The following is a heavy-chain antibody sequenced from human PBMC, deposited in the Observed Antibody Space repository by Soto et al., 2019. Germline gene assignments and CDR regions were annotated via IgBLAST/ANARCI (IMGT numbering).Heavy chain of an antibody. CDR3: ARVRQYDFWSGYPTLNYYFDY. V-gene: IGHV3-20*04. J-gene: IGHJ4*02. CDR1: GFTFDDYG. D-gene: IGHD3-3*01. CDR2: INWNGGST. Sequence: GGSLRLSCAASGFTFDDYGMSWVRQAPGKGLEWVSGINWNGGSTGYADSVKGRFTISRDNAKNSLYLQMNSLRAEDTALYYCARVRQYDFWSGYPTLNYYFDYWGQGTLVTVSS.